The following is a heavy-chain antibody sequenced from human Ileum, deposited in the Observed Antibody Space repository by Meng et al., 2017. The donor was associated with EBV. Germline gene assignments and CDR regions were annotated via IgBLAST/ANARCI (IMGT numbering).Heavy chain of an antibody. CDR2: IYYSGNT. CDR3: ARWPRSTTATGGIEH. J-gene: IGHJ4*02. D-gene: IGHD2/OR15-2a*01. V-gene: IGHV4-61*01. Sequence: QVQLQESGPGLVKPAXXLSLTCXVSGGSVSSGSYYWTWVRQPPGKTLEWLGFIYYSGNTNYNPSLKGRVTLSIDMSKNQFSLNLTSVTAADTAVYYCARWPRSTTATGGIEHRGQGTLVTVSS. CDR1: GGSVSSGSYY.